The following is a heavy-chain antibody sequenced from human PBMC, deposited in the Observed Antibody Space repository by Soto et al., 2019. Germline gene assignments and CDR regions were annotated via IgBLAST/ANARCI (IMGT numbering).Heavy chain of an antibody. D-gene: IGHD3-22*01. V-gene: IGHV4-39*01. Sequence: TLALPRSVLCGSLREEKYYWGWVRPPPGKGLEWIGSMYYSGTSSYNPSLKSRVSMSVDTSKKQLSLRLTSVTAADTAVYYCARLHCDSPNCVPLDPWGQGTLVTVSS. CDR3: ARLHCDSPNCVPLDP. CDR2: MYYSGTS. CDR1: CGSLREEKYY. J-gene: IGHJ5*02.